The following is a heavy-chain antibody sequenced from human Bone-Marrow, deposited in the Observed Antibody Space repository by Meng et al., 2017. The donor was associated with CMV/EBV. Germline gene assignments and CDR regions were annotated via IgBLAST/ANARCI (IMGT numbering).Heavy chain of an antibody. V-gene: IGHV2-5*02. D-gene: IGHD6-6*01. Sequence: QLSLNAYGPTPLQPPPSLSPTVTFAQFSVDNGGCGAGWIRQPTVNPLEWRALIYWDDYKHYSPSLKSRLTITKDTSKNQVVLTMTNMDPVNTATYYCAHITPRPGWIAYWGQGTLVTVSS. CDR2: IYWDDYK. CDR3: AHITPRPGWIAY. J-gene: IGHJ4*02. CDR1: QFSVDNGGCG.